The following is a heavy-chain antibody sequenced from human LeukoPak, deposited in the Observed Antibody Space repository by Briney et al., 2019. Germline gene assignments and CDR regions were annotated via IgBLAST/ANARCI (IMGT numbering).Heavy chain of an antibody. CDR3: AGAPETGTPFGY. CDR1: GFTFSSYR. D-gene: IGHD1-7*01. J-gene: IGHJ4*02. V-gene: IGHV3-21*01. CDR2: ISSSSSYI. Sequence: GGSLRLSCAASGFTFSSYRMNWVRQAPGKGLEWVSSISSSSSYIYYADSVKGRFTISRDNAKNSLYLQMNSLRAEDTAVYYCAGAPETGTPFGYWGQGTLVTVSS.